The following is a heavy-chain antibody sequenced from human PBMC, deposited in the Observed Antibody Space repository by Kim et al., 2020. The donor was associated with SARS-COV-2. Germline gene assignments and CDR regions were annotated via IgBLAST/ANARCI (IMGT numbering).Heavy chain of an antibody. V-gene: IGHV3-48*01. Sequence: SRSTTYYADSVKGQFTISRDNAKNSLDMKMNSLGAEDTAVYYCANRLDYWGPGTLVTVSS. CDR3: ANRLDY. CDR2: SRSTT. J-gene: IGHJ4*02.